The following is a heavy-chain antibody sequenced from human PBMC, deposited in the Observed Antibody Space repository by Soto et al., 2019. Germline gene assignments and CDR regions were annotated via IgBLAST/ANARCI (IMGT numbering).Heavy chain of an antibody. J-gene: IGHJ4*02. D-gene: IGHD4-17*01. V-gene: IGHV1-18*01. Sequence: QVQLVQSEAEAQKPGASVKVSCKTSGYIFKNYGISWVRQAPGQGLEWLGWIYPKEDRANIAQNFQGRVTLTTDTPTSTAYIELRSLRFDDSAVYFCARDIDYDIDYWGQGTLVTVSS. CDR1: GYIFKNYG. CDR3: ARDIDYDIDY. CDR2: IYPKEDRA.